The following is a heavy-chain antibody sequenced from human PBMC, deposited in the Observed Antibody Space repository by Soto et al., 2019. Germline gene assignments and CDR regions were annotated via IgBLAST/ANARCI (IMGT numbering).Heavy chain of an antibody. V-gene: IGHV3-9*01. Sequence: PGGSLRLSCAASGFTFDDYAMHWVRQAPGKGLEWVSGISWNSGSIGCADSVKGRFTISRDNAKNSLYLQMNSLRAEDTALYYCAMGYYYYMDVWGKGTTVTVSS. J-gene: IGHJ6*03. CDR2: ISWNSGSI. CDR1: GFTFDDYA. CDR3: AMGYYYYMDV.